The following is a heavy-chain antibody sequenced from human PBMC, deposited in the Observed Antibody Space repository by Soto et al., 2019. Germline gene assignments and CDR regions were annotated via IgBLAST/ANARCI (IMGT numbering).Heavy chain of an antibody. CDR1: GFNFINHA. Sequence: EVELLESGGGLVQPGGSLRLSCEGSGFNFINHAMNWVRQAPGKGLEWVSGISGGGDRTFDADSVKGRFTISRDNSKNTVNLQMNSLRADDTAVYYCARKVLGSTTRPDWWYFDLWGRGTLVTVSS. V-gene: IGHV3-23*01. CDR2: ISGGGDRT. J-gene: IGHJ2*01. CDR3: ARKVLGSTTRPDWWYFDL. D-gene: IGHD3-16*01.